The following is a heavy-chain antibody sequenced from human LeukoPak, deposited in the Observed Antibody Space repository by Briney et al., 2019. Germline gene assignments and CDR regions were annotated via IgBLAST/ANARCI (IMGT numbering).Heavy chain of an antibody. Sequence: GGSLRLSCAASGFTFSSYAMSWVRQAPGKGLEWVSAISGSGGSTYYADSVKGRFTISRDNSKNTLYLQMNSLRAEDTAVYYCANSIAASGGYYFDYWGQGTLVTVSS. V-gene: IGHV3-23*01. J-gene: IGHJ4*02. CDR3: ANSIAASGGYYFDY. CDR1: GFTFSSYA. CDR2: ISGSGGST. D-gene: IGHD6-13*01.